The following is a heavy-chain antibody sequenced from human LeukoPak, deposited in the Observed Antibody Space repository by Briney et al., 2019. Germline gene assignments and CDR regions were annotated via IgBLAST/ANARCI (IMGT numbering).Heavy chain of an antibody. CDR3: ARSYGDYVVFHYHYYMDV. V-gene: IGHV1-18*01. J-gene: IGHJ6*03. CDR1: GYTFTSYG. CDR2: ISAYNGNT. Sequence: ASVKVSCKASGYTFTSYGISWVRQAPGQGLEWMGWISAYNGNTNYAQKLQGGVTMTTDTSTSTAYMELRSLRSDDTAVYYCARSYGDYVVFHYHYYMDVWGKGTTVTVSS. D-gene: IGHD4-17*01.